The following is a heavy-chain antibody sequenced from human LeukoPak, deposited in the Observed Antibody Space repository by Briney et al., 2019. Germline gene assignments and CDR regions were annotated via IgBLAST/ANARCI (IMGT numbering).Heavy chain of an antibody. J-gene: IGHJ4*02. CDR2: IYNDGTTT. Sequence: GGSLRLSCAASGFTFSSYEMNWVRQAPGKGLEWVSVIYNDGTTTKYADSVKGRFTISRDISKNTLYLQMNGLRAEDTAVYYCARELQYHYYESWGQGTLVTVSS. V-gene: IGHV3-53*01. CDR3: ARELQYHYYES. CDR1: GFTFSSYE. D-gene: IGHD2-2*01.